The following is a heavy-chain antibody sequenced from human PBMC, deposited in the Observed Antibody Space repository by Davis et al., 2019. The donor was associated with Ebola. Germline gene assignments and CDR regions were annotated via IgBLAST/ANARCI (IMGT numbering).Heavy chain of an antibody. J-gene: IGHJ4*02. Sequence: GGSLRLSCAASGFTFSDYYMSWVRQAPGKGLEWISAISGSGYTIYEADSVKGRFTISRDNRKNSLYLEMNSLRVEDTAVYYCAREIESGSCCFIDDWGQGTLGTVSS. V-gene: IGHV3-11*01. CDR3: AREIESGSCCFIDD. CDR1: GFTFSDYY. CDR2: ISGSGYTI. D-gene: IGHD2-15*01.